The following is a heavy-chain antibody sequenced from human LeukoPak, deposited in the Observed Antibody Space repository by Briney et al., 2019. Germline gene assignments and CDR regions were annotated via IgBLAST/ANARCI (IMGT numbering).Heavy chain of an antibody. CDR1: GYTFTSYY. J-gene: IGHJ4*02. D-gene: IGHD2-21*02. V-gene: IGHV1-46*01. CDR3: ARVSAKHIVVVTATLNFDY. Sequence: ASVKVSCKASGYTFTSYYMHWVRQAPGQGLEWMGIINPSGGSTSYAQKFQGRVTMTRDMSTSTVYMELSSLRSDDTAVYYCARVSAKHIVVVTATLNFDYWGQGTLVTVSS. CDR2: INPSGGST.